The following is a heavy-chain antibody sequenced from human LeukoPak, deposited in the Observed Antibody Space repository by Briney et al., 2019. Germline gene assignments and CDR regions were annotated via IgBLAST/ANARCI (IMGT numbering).Heavy chain of an antibody. Sequence: GGSLRLSCAASGFTFSSYAMHWVRQAPGKGLEWVAVISYDGSNKYYADSVKGRFTISRDNSKNTLYLQMNSLRAEDTAVYYCARVGPPPGPSGAFDIWGQGTMVTVSS. CDR3: ARVGPPPGPSGAFDI. D-gene: IGHD1-14*01. CDR1: GFTFSSYA. J-gene: IGHJ3*02. V-gene: IGHV3-30-3*01. CDR2: ISYDGSNK.